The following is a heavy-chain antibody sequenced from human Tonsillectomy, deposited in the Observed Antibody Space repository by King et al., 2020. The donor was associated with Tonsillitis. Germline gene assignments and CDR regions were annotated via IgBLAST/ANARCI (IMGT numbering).Heavy chain of an antibody. Sequence: VQLVESGGGLVQPGGSLRLSCAASGFTFSSYSMNWVRQAPGKGLEWVSYISSSSSTIYYADSVKGRFTISRDNAKNSLYLQMNSLRDEDTAVYYCARNYTAMFMLADALHIWGQGTMVTVSS. CDR3: ARNYTAMFMLADALHI. D-gene: IGHD5-18*01. CDR2: ISSSSSTI. CDR1: GFTFSSYS. J-gene: IGHJ3*02. V-gene: IGHV3-48*02.